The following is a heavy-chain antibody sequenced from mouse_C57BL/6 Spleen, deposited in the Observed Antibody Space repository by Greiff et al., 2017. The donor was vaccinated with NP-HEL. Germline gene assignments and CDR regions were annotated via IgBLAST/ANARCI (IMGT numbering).Heavy chain of an antibody. CDR1: GYAFTNYL. D-gene: IGHD1-1*01. J-gene: IGHJ4*01. Sequence: QVQLQQSGAELVRPGTSVKVSCKASGYAFTNYLIEWVKQRPGQGLEWIGVINPGSGGTNYNEKFKGKATLTADKSSSTAYMQLSSLTSEDSAVYFCARGGEKFYGSSFLYAMDYWGQGTSVTVSS. CDR2: INPGSGGT. V-gene: IGHV1-54*01. CDR3: ARGGEKFYGSSFLYAMDY.